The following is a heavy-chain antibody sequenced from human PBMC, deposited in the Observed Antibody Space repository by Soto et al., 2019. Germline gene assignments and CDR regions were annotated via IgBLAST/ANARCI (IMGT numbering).Heavy chain of an antibody. CDR3: ARGPGRL. V-gene: IGHV3-53*02. J-gene: IGHJ4*02. CDR1: GLSVSRNY. D-gene: IGHD3-10*01. Sequence: QLVETGGGLIQPGTSLTLSCAASGLSVSRNYMTWVRQAPGKGLEWVSFVYSGGATFYADSVKGRFILSRDDSQNTMYLQMNNLRAEDTAVYYCARGPGRLWGRGTLVTVAS. CDR2: VYSGGAT.